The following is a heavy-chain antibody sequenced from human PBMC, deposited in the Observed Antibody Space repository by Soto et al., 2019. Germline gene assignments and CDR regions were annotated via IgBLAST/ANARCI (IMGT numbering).Heavy chain of an antibody. CDR1: ALTFSDRH. D-gene: IGHD4-17*01. J-gene: IGHJ4*02. CDR3: TTVTTVDYYFDY. Sequence: PGGSLRLSCAASALTFSDRHMDCVRQAPGKGLEWVGRIRKKTNRYTTEYAASVKGRFIISRDDSTNSLYLQMRSLKTEDTAVYYCTTVTTVDYYFDYWGQGTLVTVSS. CDR2: IRKKTNRYTT. V-gene: IGHV3-72*01.